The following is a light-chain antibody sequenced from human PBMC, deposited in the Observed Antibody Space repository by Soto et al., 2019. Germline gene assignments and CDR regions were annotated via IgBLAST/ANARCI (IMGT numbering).Light chain of an antibody. Sequence: EVVMTQSPATLSVSPGDSATLSCRASQSVSNNLAWYHQKPGQAPRLLIHYASTRAAGVPARFSGSGYGTEFTLTISSLQSEDSAVYFCQQYYDWPPWTFGQGTKVDIK. J-gene: IGKJ1*01. CDR3: QQYYDWPPWT. V-gene: IGKV3-15*01. CDR2: YAS. CDR1: QSVSNN.